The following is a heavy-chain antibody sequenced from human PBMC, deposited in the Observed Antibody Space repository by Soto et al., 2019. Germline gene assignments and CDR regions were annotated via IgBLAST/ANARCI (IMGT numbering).Heavy chain of an antibody. CDR1: GYTFTGYY. CDR2: INPNSGGT. CDR3: ARGGIITSQNIVISWFDP. Sequence: ASVKVSCKASGYTFTGYYMHWVRQAPGQGLEWMGWINPNSGGTNYAQKFQGWVTMTTDTSTSTAYMELRSLRSDDTAVYYCARGGIITSQNIVISWFDPWGQGTLVTVSS. V-gene: IGHV1-2*04. J-gene: IGHJ5*02. D-gene: IGHD3-16*02.